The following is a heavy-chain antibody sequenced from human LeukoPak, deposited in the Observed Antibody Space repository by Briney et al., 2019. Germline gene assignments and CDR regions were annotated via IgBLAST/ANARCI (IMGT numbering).Heavy chain of an antibody. Sequence: SETLSLTCAVSGGSFSGYYWSWIRQPPGKGLEWIGEINHSGSTNYNPSLKSRVTISVDTSKNQFSLKLSSVTAADTAVYYCARARADISWFDPWGQGTLVTVSS. CDR2: INHSGST. J-gene: IGHJ5*02. CDR1: GGSFSGYY. CDR3: ARARADISWFDP. V-gene: IGHV4-34*01. D-gene: IGHD3-9*01.